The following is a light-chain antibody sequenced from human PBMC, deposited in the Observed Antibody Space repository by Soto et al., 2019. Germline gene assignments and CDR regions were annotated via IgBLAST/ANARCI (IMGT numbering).Light chain of an antibody. CDR2: EVS. CDR3: SSYTSSNTPWV. V-gene: IGLV2-14*01. J-gene: IGLJ3*02. Sequence: QSALTQSASVSGSPGQSITISCTGTTSDVGGYNYVSWYQQHPGKAPKLIIYEVSNRPSGVSNRFSGSKSGNTASLTISGLQAEDEADYYCSSYTSSNTPWVFGGGTKLTVL. CDR1: TSDVGGYNY.